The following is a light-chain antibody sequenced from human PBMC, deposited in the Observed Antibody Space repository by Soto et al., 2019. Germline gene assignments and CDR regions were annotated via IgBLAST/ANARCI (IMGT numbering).Light chain of an antibody. V-gene: IGLV2-23*01. CDR1: SNDVGRYNL. CDR3: CAYAGSGTVV. CDR2: EAT. J-gene: IGLJ3*02. Sequence: QSVLTQPASVSGSPEQSITISCTGTSNDVGRYNLVSWYQQHPGKAPKVMIYEATERPSGVSNRFSGSKSGNTASLTISGLQAEDEADYYCCAYAGSGTVVFGGGTKLTVL.